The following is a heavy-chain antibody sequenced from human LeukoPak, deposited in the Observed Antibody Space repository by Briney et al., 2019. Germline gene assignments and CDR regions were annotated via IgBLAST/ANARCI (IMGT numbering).Heavy chain of an antibody. CDR1: GFTFSSYW. J-gene: IGHJ6*02. D-gene: IGHD5-12*01. CDR2: ISGSGGST. CDR3: AKGLGVYYYYGMDV. Sequence: PGGSLRLSCAASGFTFSSYWMSWVRQAPGKGLEWVSAISGSGGSTYYADSVKGRFTISRDNSKNTLYLQMNSLRAEDTAVYYCAKGLGVYYYYGMDVWGQGTTVTVSS. V-gene: IGHV3-23*01.